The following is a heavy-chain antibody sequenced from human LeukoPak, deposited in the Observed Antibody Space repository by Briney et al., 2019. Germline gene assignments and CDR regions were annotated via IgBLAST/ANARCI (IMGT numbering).Heavy chain of an antibody. CDR2: TSSSDPGA. CDR3: AKFTPSSGSGSHFDY. Sequence: GGSLRLSCAASGFPLSSYAMSWVRQASGKGLEWVSATSSSDPGAYYADSVRGRFTISRDNSKNTLYLQMNSLRAEDTAVYYCAKFTPSSGSGSHFDYWGQGTLVTVSS. D-gene: IGHD3-10*01. J-gene: IGHJ4*02. V-gene: IGHV3-23*01. CDR1: GFPLSSYA.